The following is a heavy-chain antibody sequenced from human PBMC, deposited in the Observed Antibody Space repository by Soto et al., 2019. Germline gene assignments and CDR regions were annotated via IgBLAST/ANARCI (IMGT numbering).Heavy chain of an antibody. D-gene: IGHD6-19*01. Sequence: GGSLRLSCAASGFTFSSYWMSWVRQAPGKGLEWVVNIKQDGSERYYMDSVRGRFTASRDNAKNSLYLQMNRLRAEDTAVYFCARVAYSYGWIYDYWGQGSLVTVSS. CDR3: ARVAYSYGWIYDY. J-gene: IGHJ4*01. V-gene: IGHV3-7*01. CDR1: GFTFSSYW. CDR2: IKQDGSER.